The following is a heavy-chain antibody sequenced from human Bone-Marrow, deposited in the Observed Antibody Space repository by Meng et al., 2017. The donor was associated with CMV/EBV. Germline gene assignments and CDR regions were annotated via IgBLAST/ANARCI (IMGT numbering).Heavy chain of an antibody. CDR2: TYYRSKWYN. CDR1: GDSVSSKSAA. Sequence: SCAISGDSVSSKSAAWNWIRQSPSRGLEWLGRTYYRSKWYNDYAVFVQSRISINPDTSNNQFSLQLNSVTPEDTAVYYSARWELGTGKNWFDPWGQGALVTVSS. D-gene: IGHD7-27*01. J-gene: IGHJ5*02. V-gene: IGHV6-1*01. CDR3: ARWELGTGKNWFDP.